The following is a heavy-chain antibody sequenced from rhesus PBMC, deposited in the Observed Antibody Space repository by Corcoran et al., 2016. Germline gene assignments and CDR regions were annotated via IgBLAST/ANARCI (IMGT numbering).Heavy chain of an antibody. CDR2: IDCHSASP. Sequence: QVTLQQWGEGLVKPSETLSLTCAVYGGSISGYYWSRIRPTPGKGLELNGNIDCHSASPNYNPTLKNRVTISKDTSKNQFSLKLSSVTAADTAVYYCARGGGREYCTGSGCRNNRFDVWGPGVLVTVSS. D-gene: IGHD2-21*01. CDR1: GGSISGYY. CDR3: ARGGGREYCTGSGCRNNRFDV. V-gene: IGHV4-73*01. J-gene: IGHJ5-1*01.